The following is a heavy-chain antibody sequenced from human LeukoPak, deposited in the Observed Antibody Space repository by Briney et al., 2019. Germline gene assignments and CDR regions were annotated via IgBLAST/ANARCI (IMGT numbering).Heavy chain of an antibody. J-gene: IGHJ4*02. CDR3: AREGATLDY. CDR2: ISYDGSNK. D-gene: IGHD1-26*01. Sequence: GRSLRLSCAASGFTFSSYAMHWVRQAPGKGGEWVAVISYDGSNKYYADSVKGRFTISRDNSKNTLYLQMNSLRAEDTAVYYCAREGATLDYWGQGTLVTVSS. CDR1: GFTFSSYA. V-gene: IGHV3-30-3*01.